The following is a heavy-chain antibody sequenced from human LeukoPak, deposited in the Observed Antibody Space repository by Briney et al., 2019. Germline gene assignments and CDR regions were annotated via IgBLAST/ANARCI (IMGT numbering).Heavy chain of an antibody. CDR2: IYDGRNT. CDR1: GGSISSHY. Sequence: SETLSLTCTVSGGSISSHYWSWIRQPPGKGLEWIGYIYDGRNTNYNPSLRSRVTISADTSRNQFSLQLRSVTAADTAMYCCARGGWGDDSWSGPTINWVDPWGQGILITVSS. CDR3: ARGGWGDDSWSGPTINWVDP. J-gene: IGHJ5*02. V-gene: IGHV4-59*11. D-gene: IGHD3-3*01.